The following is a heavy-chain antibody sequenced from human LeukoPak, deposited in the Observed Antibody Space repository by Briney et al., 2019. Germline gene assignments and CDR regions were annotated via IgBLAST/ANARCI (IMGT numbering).Heavy chain of an antibody. Sequence: SETLSLTCAVYGGSLSAYYWTWIRQPPGKGLEWIGEINHGGSTNYNPSLKSRVTISIDTSKNQFSLKLSSVTAADTAVYYCARTTEGYCRGRSCYSYYYYMDVWGKGTTVTVSS. D-gene: IGHD2-15*01. CDR2: INHGGST. CDR1: GGSLSAYY. CDR3: ARTTEGYCRGRSCYSYYYYMDV. V-gene: IGHV4-34*01. J-gene: IGHJ6*03.